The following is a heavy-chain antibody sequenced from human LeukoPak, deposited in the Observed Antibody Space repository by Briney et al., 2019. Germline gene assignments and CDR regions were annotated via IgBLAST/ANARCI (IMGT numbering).Heavy chain of an antibody. V-gene: IGHV3-23*01. CDR2: ISGYGYNT. CDR1: GLSFRNYA. Sequence: GGSLRLSCAASGLSFRNYAMSWVRQAPEKGLEWVSAISGYGYNTYYADSVQGRFTISRDNSKNTLYLQMNSLRAEDTAVYYCAKMGPGAYYYDSSDFDFWGQGTLVTVSS. CDR3: AKMGPGAYYYDSSDFDF. D-gene: IGHD3-22*01. J-gene: IGHJ4*02.